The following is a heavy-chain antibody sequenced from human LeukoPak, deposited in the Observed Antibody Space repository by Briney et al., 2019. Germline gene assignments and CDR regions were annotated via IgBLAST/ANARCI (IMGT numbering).Heavy chain of an antibody. CDR2: IYYSGST. J-gene: IGHJ6*03. Sequence: SETLSLTCTVSGYSISSGDYYWSWIRQPPGKGLEWIGYIYYSGSTYYNPSLKSRVTISVDTSKNQFSLKLSSVTAADTAVYYCARDRDGGYCSGGSCYYYYYMDVWGKGTTVTVSS. D-gene: IGHD2-15*01. V-gene: IGHV4-30-4*08. CDR3: ARDRDGGYCSGGSCYYYYYMDV. CDR1: GYSISSGDYY.